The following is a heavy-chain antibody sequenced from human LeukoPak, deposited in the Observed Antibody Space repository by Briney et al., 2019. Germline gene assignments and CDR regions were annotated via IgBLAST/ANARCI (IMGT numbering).Heavy chain of an antibody. CDR2: IDSNSNFM. J-gene: IGHJ6*03. V-gene: IGHV3-21*01. Sequence: GGSLRLSCAASGFTFGLYSMTWVRQAPGKGLEWVSLIDSNSNFMNYADSVKGRFTISRDNAKNSLSLQMNSLRAEDTAVYYCARALYNTSSWYWEYYYYMDVWGKGTTVTVSS. CDR1: GFTFGLYS. CDR3: ARALYNTSSWYWEYYYYMDV. D-gene: IGHD6-13*01.